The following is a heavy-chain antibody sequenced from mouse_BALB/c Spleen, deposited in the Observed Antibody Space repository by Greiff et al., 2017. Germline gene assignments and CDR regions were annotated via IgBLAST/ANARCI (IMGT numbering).Heavy chain of an antibody. J-gene: IGHJ4*01. CDR3: VRQGYRYDYAMDY. Sequence: EVKLVESGGGLVQPKGSLKLSCAASGFTFNTYAMNWVRQAPGKGLEWVARIRSKSNNYATYYADSVKDRFTISRDDSQSMLYLQMNNLKTEDTAMYYCVRQGYRYDYAMDYWGQGTSVTVSS. CDR1: GFTFNTYA. CDR2: IRSKSNNYAT. V-gene: IGHV10-1*02. D-gene: IGHD2-14*01.